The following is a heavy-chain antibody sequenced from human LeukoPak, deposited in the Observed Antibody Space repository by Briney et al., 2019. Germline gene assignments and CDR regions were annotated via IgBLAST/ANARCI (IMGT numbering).Heavy chain of an antibody. J-gene: IGHJ3*02. Sequence: MPGGSLRLSCTASGFTFSSYSMNWVRQAPGKGLEWVSSISSSSSYIYYADSVKGRFTISRDNSKNTLYLQMNSLRAEDTAVYYCAKDKRELLFDAFDIWGQGTMVTVSS. D-gene: IGHD1-26*01. CDR3: AKDKRELLFDAFDI. V-gene: IGHV3-21*04. CDR1: GFTFSSYS. CDR2: ISSSSSYI.